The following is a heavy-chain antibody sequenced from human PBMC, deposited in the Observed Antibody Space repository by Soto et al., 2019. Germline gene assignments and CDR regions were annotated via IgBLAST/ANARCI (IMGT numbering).Heavy chain of an antibody. CDR3: ARGERGYSGYDSYYYYYYGMDV. V-gene: IGHV1-69*13. CDR1: GGTFSSYA. CDR2: IIPIFGTV. J-gene: IGHJ6*02. Sequence: VKVSCKASGGTFSSYAISWVRQAPGQGLEWMGGIIPIFGTVNYAQKFQGRVTITADESTSTAYMELSSLRSEDTAVYYCARGERGYSGYDSYYYYYYGMDVWGQGTTVTVSS. D-gene: IGHD5-12*01.